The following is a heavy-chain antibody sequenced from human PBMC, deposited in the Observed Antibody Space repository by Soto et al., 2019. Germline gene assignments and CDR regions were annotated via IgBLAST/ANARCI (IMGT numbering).Heavy chain of an antibody. V-gene: IGHV3-9*03. D-gene: IGHD2-15*01. Sequence: SLRLSCAASGFTFDDYAMHWVRQAPGKGLEWVSGISWNSGSIGYADSVKGRFTISRDNAKNSLYLQMNSLRAEDMALYYCAKESTPAHYIVNYYYYMDVWGKGTTVTVSS. J-gene: IGHJ6*03. CDR3: AKESTPAHYIVNYYYYMDV. CDR2: ISWNSGSI. CDR1: GFTFDDYA.